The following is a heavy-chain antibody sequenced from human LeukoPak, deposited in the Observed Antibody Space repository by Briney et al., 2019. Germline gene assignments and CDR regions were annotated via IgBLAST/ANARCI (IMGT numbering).Heavy chain of an antibody. CDR1: GYSLTSHW. V-gene: IGHV5-51*01. Sequence: GDSLKISCKGSGYSLTSHWIAWVRQMPGKGLEWMGIIYPWDYDTRYSPSFQGQDTISAAKSINTAYLQWSSLKTSATAMYYCARHTSGGPWDAIDVWGQGTKVTVSS. CDR2: IYPWDYDT. CDR3: ARHTSGGPWDAIDV. D-gene: IGHD2-8*02. J-gene: IGHJ6*02.